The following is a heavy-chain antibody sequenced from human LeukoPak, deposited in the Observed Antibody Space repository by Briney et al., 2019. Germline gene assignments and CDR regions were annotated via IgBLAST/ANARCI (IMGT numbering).Heavy chain of an antibody. CDR2: ITNDERT. Sequence: GGSLRLSCAASGFTFTNYWIHWVRQAPGKGLVCVSRITNDERTNSSDSVDGRFTISRDNAKNSLSLQINNLRAEDTAVYYCARDLVWFGEPKGYYNYMDVWGKGTTVTVSS. J-gene: IGHJ6*03. D-gene: IGHD3-10*01. V-gene: IGHV3-74*01. CDR3: ARDLVWFGEPKGYYNYMDV. CDR1: GFTFTNYW.